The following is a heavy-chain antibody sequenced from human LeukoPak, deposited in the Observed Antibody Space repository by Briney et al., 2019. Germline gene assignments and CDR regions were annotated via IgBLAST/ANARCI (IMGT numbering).Heavy chain of an antibody. CDR2: INPNSGDT. V-gene: IGHV1-2*02. Sequence: ASVRVSCKASGYTFTGYYMHWVRQAPGQGLEWMGWINPNSGDTKYSQKLQGRVTMTTDTSTSTAYMELRSLRSDDTAVYYCARELTGGSGSYYGLWDYYYGMDVWGQGTTVTVSS. CDR1: GYTFTGYY. CDR3: ARELTGGSGSYYGLWDYYYGMDV. D-gene: IGHD3-10*01. J-gene: IGHJ6*02.